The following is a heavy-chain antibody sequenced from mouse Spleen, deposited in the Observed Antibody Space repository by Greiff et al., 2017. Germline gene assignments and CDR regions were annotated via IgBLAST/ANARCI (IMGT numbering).Heavy chain of an antibody. D-gene: IGHD1-1*01. Sequence: EVQLQQSGPVLVKPGASVKMSCKASGYTFTDYYMNWVKQSHGKSLEWIGVINPYNGGTSYNQKFKGKATLTVDKSSSTAYMELNSLTSEDSAVYYCARSDYYGSSPDYWGQGTTLTVSS. J-gene: IGHJ2*01. CDR1: GYTFTDYY. V-gene: IGHV1-19*01. CDR2: INPYNGGT. CDR3: ARSDYYGSSPDY.